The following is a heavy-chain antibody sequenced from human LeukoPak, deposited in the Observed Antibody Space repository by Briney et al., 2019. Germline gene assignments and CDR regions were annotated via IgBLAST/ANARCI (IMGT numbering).Heavy chain of an antibody. CDR3: AREKIDGVHRGIFGY. Sequence: AETLSLTCTVSGASLSNYYWSWIRQPPGKGLEWIGYIYYRGNTNYNPSLKSRVTMSIDTSKNQFSLKLTSVTAADTAVFYCAREKIDGVHRGIFGYWGKGTLVTVS. CDR2: IYYRGNT. J-gene: IGHJ4*02. V-gene: IGHV4-59*12. CDR1: GASLSNYY. D-gene: IGHD3-10*01.